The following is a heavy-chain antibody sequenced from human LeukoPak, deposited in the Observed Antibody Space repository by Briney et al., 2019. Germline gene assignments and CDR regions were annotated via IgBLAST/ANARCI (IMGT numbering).Heavy chain of an antibody. CDR1: GFTFSGYV. D-gene: IGHD6-19*01. CDR3: ARSIAVARFDY. Sequence: GGSLRLSCSAPGFTFSGYVMHWVRQAPGKGLEWVSSISSSSSYIYYADSVKGRFTISRDNAKNSLYLQMNSLRAEDTAVYYCARSIAVARFDYWGQGTLVTVSS. J-gene: IGHJ4*02. V-gene: IGHV3-21*01. CDR2: ISSSSSYI.